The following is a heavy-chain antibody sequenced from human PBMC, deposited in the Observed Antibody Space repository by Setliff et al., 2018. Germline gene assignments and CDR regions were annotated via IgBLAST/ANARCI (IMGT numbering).Heavy chain of an antibody. CDR1: GFTFSSYG. D-gene: IGHD5-18*01. CDR3: VRDRWKVMVNKGDDAFDL. CDR2: IRYDGSNK. Sequence: QLGGSLRLSCAASGFTFSSYGMHWVRQAPGKGLEWVAFIRYDGSNKYYADSVKGRFTISRDNSKNTLYLQMNSLRAEDTAVYYCVRDRWKVMVNKGDDAFDLWGQGTMVTVSS. V-gene: IGHV3-30*02. J-gene: IGHJ3*01.